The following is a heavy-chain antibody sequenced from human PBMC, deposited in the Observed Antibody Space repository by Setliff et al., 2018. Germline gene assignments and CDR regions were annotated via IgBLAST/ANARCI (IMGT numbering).Heavy chain of an antibody. V-gene: IGHV4-59*01. CDR1: GGSISSYY. Sequence: SETLSLTCTVSGGSISSYYWSWIRQPPGKRLEWIGYIYYSGSTNYNSSLESRVTISVDTSKNQFSLRLNSATAADTAVYYCARLRGAFDYWGQGTLVTVS. CDR2: IYYSGST. CDR3: ARLRGAFDY. D-gene: IGHD3-16*01. J-gene: IGHJ4*02.